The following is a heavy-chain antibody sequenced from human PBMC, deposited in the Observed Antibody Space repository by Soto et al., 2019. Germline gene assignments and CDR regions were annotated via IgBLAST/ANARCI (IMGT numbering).Heavy chain of an antibody. J-gene: IGHJ6*02. Sequence: ESLTISFTGSGYSFTSYWISLVRQMPGKGLEWMGSIDPSDSYTNYSPSFQGHVTISADKSISTAYLQWSSLKASDTAMYYCARQQYCSGGSCYSYYYYGMDVWGQGTKVTVYS. CDR2: IDPSDSYT. CDR3: ARQQYCSGGSCYSYYYYGMDV. CDR1: GYSFTSYW. V-gene: IGHV5-10-1*01. D-gene: IGHD2-15*01.